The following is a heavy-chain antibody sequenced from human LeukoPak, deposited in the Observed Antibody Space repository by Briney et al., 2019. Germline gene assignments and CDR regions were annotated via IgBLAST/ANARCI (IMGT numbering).Heavy chain of an antibody. J-gene: IGHJ4*02. Sequence: PSETLSLTCTVSGDFLSSGSYYWGWIRQSPGKGLAWIGSIYYSGSIFYNASFESRLTLSVDTSKNQFYLKLRSLTAADTAVYYCARLCKVTSCAKFDYWGQRIQVTVSS. CDR2: IYYSGSI. CDR3: ARLCKVTSCAKFDY. V-gene: IGHV4-39*01. D-gene: IGHD2-21*02. CDR1: GDFLSSGSYY.